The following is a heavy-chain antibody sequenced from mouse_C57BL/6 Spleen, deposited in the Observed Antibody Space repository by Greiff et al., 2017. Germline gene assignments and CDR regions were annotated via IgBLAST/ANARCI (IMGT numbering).Heavy chain of an antibody. CDR2: ISYSGST. CDR3: ARASVRKRYCDV. J-gene: IGHJ1*03. Sequence: EVKLVESGPGMVKPSQSLSLTCTVTGYSITSGYDWHWIRHFPGNKLEWMGYISYSGSTNYNPSLKSRISITHDTSKNHFFLKLNSVTTEDTATYYCARASVRKRYCDVWGTGTTVTVSS. D-gene: IGHD2-14*01. CDR1: GYSITSGYD. V-gene: IGHV3-1*01.